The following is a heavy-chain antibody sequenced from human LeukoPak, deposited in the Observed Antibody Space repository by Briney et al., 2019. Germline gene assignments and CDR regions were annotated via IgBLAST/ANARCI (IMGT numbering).Heavy chain of an antibody. CDR2: INPSGGST. CDR1: GYTFTSYD. V-gene: IGHV1-46*01. Sequence: ASVKVSCKASGYTFTSYDINWVRQATGQGLEWMGIINPSGGSTSYAQKFQGRVTMTRDTSTSTVYMELSSLRSEDTAVYYCARDKTAPWYFDLWGRGTLVTVSS. J-gene: IGHJ2*01. D-gene: IGHD2-21*02. CDR3: ARDKTAPWYFDL.